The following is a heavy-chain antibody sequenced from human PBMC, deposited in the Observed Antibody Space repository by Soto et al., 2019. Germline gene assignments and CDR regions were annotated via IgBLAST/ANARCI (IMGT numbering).Heavy chain of an antibody. CDR2: ISGSGGAT. J-gene: IGHJ4*02. Sequence: GGSLRLSCAASGFTFNNYAMSWVRQAPGKGLEWVSTISGSGGATSYTDSVQGRFTISRDNSKHTLYMQMRGLRAEDTAVYYCATHMATMTTIIYYWGQGALVPVSS. V-gene: IGHV3-23*01. CDR3: ATHMATMTTIIYY. CDR1: GFTFNNYA. D-gene: IGHD4-17*01.